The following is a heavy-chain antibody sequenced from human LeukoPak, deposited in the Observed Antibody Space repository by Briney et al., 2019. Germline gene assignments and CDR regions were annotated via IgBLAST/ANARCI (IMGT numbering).Heavy chain of an antibody. Sequence: PGGSLRLSCAASGFTFSSYSMNWVRQAPGKGLEWVSSISSSSSYIYYADSVKGRFTISRDNAKNSLYLQMNSLRAEDTAVYYCARVGVSKLSQSMSPKVDVWGKGTTVTVSS. CDR2: ISSSSSYI. J-gene: IGHJ6*04. D-gene: IGHD2/OR15-2a*01. V-gene: IGHV3-21*01. CDR3: ARVGVSKLSQSMSPKVDV. CDR1: GFTFSSYS.